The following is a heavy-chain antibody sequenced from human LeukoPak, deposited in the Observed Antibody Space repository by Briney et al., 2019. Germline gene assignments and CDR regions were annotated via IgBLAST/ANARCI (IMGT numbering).Heavy chain of an antibody. CDR1: GGTFSSYA. V-gene: IGHV1-69*04. D-gene: IGHD2-15*01. CDR3: ARWMAGYCSGGSCPNWFDP. J-gene: IGHJ5*02. Sequence: SLKVSCKASGGTFSSYAISWVRQAPGHGLEWMGRIIPILGIANYAQKFQGRVTITADKSTSTAYMELSSLRSEDTAVYYCARWMAGYCSGGSCPNWFDPWGQGTLVTVSS. CDR2: IIPILGIA.